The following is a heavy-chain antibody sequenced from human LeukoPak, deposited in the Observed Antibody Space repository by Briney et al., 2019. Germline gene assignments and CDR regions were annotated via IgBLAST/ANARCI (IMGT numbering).Heavy chain of an antibody. Sequence: PGGSLRLSCAASGFTFSSYGMHWVRQAPGKGLEWVAVIGCDGRNKYYAGSVKGRFIISRDNSKNTLYLQMNILRAEDTAVYYCARDMEQWLVQDWYFDLWGRGTLVTVSS. CDR2: IGCDGRNK. D-gene: IGHD6-19*01. CDR1: GFTFSSYG. CDR3: ARDMEQWLVQDWYFDL. J-gene: IGHJ2*01. V-gene: IGHV3-33*01.